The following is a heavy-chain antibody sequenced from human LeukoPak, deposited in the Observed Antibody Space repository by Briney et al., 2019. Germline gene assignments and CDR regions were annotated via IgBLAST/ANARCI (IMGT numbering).Heavy chain of an antibody. D-gene: IGHD5-12*01. V-gene: IGHV1-69*13. J-gene: IGHJ4*02. CDR2: IIPIFGTA. Sequence: SVKVSCKASGGTFSSYAISWVRQAPGQGLEWMGGIIPIFGTANYAQKFQGRVTITADESTSTAYMELSSLRSEDTAVYYCARSFAHSGYDQGCFDYWGQGTLVTVSS. CDR3: ARSFAHSGYDQGCFDY. CDR1: GGTFSSYA.